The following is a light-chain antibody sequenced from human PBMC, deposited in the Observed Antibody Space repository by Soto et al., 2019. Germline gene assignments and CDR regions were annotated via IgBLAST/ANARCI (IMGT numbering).Light chain of an antibody. J-gene: IGKJ1*01. CDR1: QDIRSY. CDR3: QQGYSTQWT. V-gene: IGKV1-39*01. CDR2: ATS. Sequence: DIQMTQSPSSLSASVGDRVSITCRASQDIRSYLNWYQQKPGKAPELLIYATSNLQSGVPPRFSASGSGTDFTLTISSLQPEDFATYYCQQGYSTQWTSGQGTKVE.